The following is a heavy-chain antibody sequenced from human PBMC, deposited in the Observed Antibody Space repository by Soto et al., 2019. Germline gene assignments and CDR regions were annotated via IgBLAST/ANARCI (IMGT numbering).Heavy chain of an antibody. CDR3: ARIRYSGSERVGMDV. V-gene: IGHV4-39*01. CDR2: IFYSGST. CDR1: GGSISSSSYY. Sequence: QLQLQESGPGLVKPSETLSLTCTVSGGSISSSSYYWGWIRQPPGKELEWIGSIFYSGSTYYNPSLKSRVTISVDTSKNQFSLKLSSVTAADTAVYFCARIRYSGSERVGMDVWGQGTTVTVSS. D-gene: IGHD1-26*01. J-gene: IGHJ6*02.